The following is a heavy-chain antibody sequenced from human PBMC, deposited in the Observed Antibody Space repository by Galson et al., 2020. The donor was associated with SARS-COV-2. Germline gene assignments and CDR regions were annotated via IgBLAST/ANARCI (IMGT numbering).Heavy chain of an antibody. J-gene: IGHJ4*02. V-gene: IGHV3-30*04. CDR2: ILSDGTKQ. D-gene: IGHD3-16*01. CDR3: ARNSWGSGRNDGGIDY. Sequence: GGSLRLSCAASGFSFSQYHMHWVRQTPDKGLEWVALILSDGTKQWSADSVKGRFTISRDNSMNTLYMEMDGLRPDDTAVYYCARNSWGSGRNDGGIDYWGQGILVSVSS. CDR1: GFSFSQYH.